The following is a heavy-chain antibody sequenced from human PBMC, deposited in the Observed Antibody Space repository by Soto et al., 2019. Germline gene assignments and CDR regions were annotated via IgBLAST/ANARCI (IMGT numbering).Heavy chain of an antibody. D-gene: IGHD1-20*01. CDR2: SLPIFGTS. CDR3: ARGCRYPKSSFCYGMDV. Sequence: QVQLVQSGAEVKKPGSSVKVSCKASGCTFSTYSISWVRQAPGQGLEWMGESLPIFGTSHYGQNFQGRVTITADASTSTVYMELSSLRSDDTAVYYCARGCRYPKSSFCYGMDVWGQGTTVPVSS. CDR1: GCTFSTYS. V-gene: IGHV1-69*01. J-gene: IGHJ6*02.